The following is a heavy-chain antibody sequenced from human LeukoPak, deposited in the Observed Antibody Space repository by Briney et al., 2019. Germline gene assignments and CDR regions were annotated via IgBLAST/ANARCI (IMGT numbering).Heavy chain of an antibody. Sequence: GGSLRLSCAASGFTSSSYAMSWVRQAPGKGLEWVSAITGSGGSTYYADSVKGRFTISRDNSKNTLYLQMNSLRAEDTAVYYCGLNLRFLEWLLYWGQGTLVTVSS. D-gene: IGHD3-3*01. J-gene: IGHJ4*02. CDR2: ITGSGGST. CDR3: GLNLRFLEWLLY. V-gene: IGHV3-23*01. CDR1: GFTSSSYA.